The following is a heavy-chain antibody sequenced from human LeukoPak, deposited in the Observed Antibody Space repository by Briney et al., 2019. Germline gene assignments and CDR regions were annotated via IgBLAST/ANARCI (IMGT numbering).Heavy chain of an antibody. J-gene: IGHJ4*02. CDR1: GGSISSGGYS. D-gene: IGHD4-17*01. Sequence: PSQTLSLTYAVSGGSISSGGYSWSWIRQPPGKGLEWIGYIYHSGSTYYNPSLKSRVTISVDRSKNQFSLKLSSVTAADTAVYYCARCSSYGDVDYWGQGTLVTVSS. CDR2: IYHSGST. CDR3: ARCSSYGDVDY. V-gene: IGHV4-30-2*01.